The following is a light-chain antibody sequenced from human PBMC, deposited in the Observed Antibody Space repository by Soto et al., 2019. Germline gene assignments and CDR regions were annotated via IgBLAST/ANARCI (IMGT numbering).Light chain of an antibody. CDR2: EVN. Sequence: QSALTQPAAVSGSPGQSITISCTGTDNDIGSYLYVSWFQQHPGKAPKVVIFEVNNRPSGISDRFSGSKPGNTASLNISGLHPEDEANYFCSSFTHIGTVIFGGGTKLTVL. V-gene: IGLV2-14*01. CDR3: SSFTHIGTVI. J-gene: IGLJ2*01. CDR1: DNDIGSYLY.